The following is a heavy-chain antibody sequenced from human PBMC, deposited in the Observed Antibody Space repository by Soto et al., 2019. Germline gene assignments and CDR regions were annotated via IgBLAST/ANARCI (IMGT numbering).Heavy chain of an antibody. D-gene: IGHD3-22*01. CDR1: GYSFTSYW. J-gene: IGHJ4*02. CDR2: IYPGDSDT. V-gene: IGHV5-51*01. Sequence: PGESLKISCKGSGYSFTSYWIGWVRQMPGKGLEWMGIIYPGDSDTRYSPSFQGQVTISADKSISTAYLQWSSLKASDTAMYYCARVRREYDNSGPVDYWGQGTLVTVSS. CDR3: ARVRREYDNSGPVDY.